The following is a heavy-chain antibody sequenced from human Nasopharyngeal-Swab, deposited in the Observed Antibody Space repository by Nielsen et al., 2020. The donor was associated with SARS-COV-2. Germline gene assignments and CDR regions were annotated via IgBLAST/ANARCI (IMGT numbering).Heavy chain of an antibody. D-gene: IGHD4-23*01. CDR2: INPSGGST. J-gene: IGHJ4*02. CDR3: ARDLGDYGGKGFGY. Sequence: ASVKVSCKASGYTFTNHFMHWVRQAPGQGLEWMGMINPSGGSTGYAQNFQGRVTITADKSTSTAYMELSSLRSEDTAVYYCARDLGDYGGKGFGYWGQGTLVTVSS. CDR1: GYTFTNHF. V-gene: IGHV1-46*01.